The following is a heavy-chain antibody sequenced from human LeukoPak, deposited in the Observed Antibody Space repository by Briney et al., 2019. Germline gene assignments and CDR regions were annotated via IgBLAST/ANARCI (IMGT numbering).Heavy chain of an antibody. V-gene: IGHV4-39*07. D-gene: IGHD4-23*01. CDR2: IYYSGST. CDR3: ARAHYGGNPGPAYYYYGMDV. Sequence: SETLSLTCTVSGGSISSSSYSWGWIRQPPGKGLEWIGSIYYSGSTYYNPSLKSRVTISVDTSKNQFSLKLSSVTAADTAVYYCARAHYGGNPGPAYYYYGMDVWGQGTTVTVSS. CDR1: GGSISSSSYS. J-gene: IGHJ6*02.